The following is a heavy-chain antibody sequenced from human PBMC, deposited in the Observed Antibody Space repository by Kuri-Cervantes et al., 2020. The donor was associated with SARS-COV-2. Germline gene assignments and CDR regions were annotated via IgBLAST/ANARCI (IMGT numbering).Heavy chain of an antibody. CDR2: FDPEDGET. CDR3: ATAPAVVPAAPWFDP. J-gene: IGHJ5*02. CDR1: GYTLTELS. Sequence: ASVKVSCKVSGYTLTELSMHWVRQAPGKGLEWMGGFDPEDGETIYAQKFQGRVTMTEDTSTDTAYMELSSLRSEDTAVYYCATAPAVVPAAPWFDPWGQGTLVTVSS. V-gene: IGHV1-24*01. D-gene: IGHD2-2*01.